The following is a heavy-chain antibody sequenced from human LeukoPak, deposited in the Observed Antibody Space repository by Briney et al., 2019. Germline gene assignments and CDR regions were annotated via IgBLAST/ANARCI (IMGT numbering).Heavy chain of an antibody. V-gene: IGHV3-23*01. D-gene: IGHD6-19*01. Sequence: GRSLRLSCAASGFTFSGYAMHWVRQAPGKGLEWVSAISGSGGSTYYADSVKGRFTISRDNSKNTLYLQMNSLRAEDTAVYYCARDSSGWYYLDYWGQGTLVTVSS. CDR1: GFTFSGYA. CDR2: ISGSGGST. CDR3: ARDSSGWYYLDY. J-gene: IGHJ4*02.